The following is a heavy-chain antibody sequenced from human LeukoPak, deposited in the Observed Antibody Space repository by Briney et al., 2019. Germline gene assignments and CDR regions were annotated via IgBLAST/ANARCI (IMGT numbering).Heavy chain of an antibody. CDR1: GGSFSGYY. CDR2: INHSGST. Sequence: SETLSLTCAVYGGSFSGYYWSWIRQPPGKGLEWIGEINHSGSTNYNPSLKGRVTISVDTSKNQFSLKLSSVTAADTAVYYCARRSAWYYYGSGSWFDPWGQGTLVTVSS. V-gene: IGHV4-34*01. D-gene: IGHD3-10*01. CDR3: ARRSAWYYYGSGSWFDP. J-gene: IGHJ5*02.